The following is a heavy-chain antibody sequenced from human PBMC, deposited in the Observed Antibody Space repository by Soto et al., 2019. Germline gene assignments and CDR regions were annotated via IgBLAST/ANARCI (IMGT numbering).Heavy chain of an antibody. CDR3: GRVVEGATRHTDPDS. CDR2: VYHNGGA. J-gene: IGHJ5*01. V-gene: IGHV4-39*01. Sequence: QVHLQESGPGLVKPSETLSLTCTVSGVSTHNSHSFWAWIRQPPGKGLQFIASVYHNGGAHYNSSLKSRVTISVDTANNQVSLRMRSLTAADTAFYYCGRVVEGATRHTDPDSWGQGILVTVSS. CDR1: GVSTHNSHSF. D-gene: IGHD2-21*01.